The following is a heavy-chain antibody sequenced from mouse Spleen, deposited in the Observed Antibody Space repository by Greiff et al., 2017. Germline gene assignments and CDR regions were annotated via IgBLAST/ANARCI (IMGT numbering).Heavy chain of an antibody. CDR3: ARYEARAPHYYAMDY. CDR1: GYTFTDYA. D-gene: IGHD3-1*01. CDR2: ISTYYGDA. V-gene: IGHV1S137*01. J-gene: IGHJ4*01. Sequence: VQLVESGAELVRPGVSVKISCKGSGYTFTDYAMHWVKQSHAKSLEWIGVISTYYGDASYNQKFKGKATMTVDKSSSTAYMELARLTSEDSAIYYCARYEARAPHYYAMDYWGQGTSVTVSS.